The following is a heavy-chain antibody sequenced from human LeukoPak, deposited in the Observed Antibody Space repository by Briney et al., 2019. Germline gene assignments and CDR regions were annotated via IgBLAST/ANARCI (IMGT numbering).Heavy chain of an antibody. CDR1: GGSFSGYC. J-gene: IGHJ6*03. Sequence: SETLSLTCAVYGGSFSGYCWSWIRQPPGKGLEWIGEINHSGSTNYNPSLKSRVTISVDTSKNQFSLKLSSVTAADTAVYYCARNLRYCSSTSCSWGLYYYYYMDVWGKGTTVTVSS. D-gene: IGHD2-2*01. V-gene: IGHV4-34*01. CDR3: ARNLRYCSSTSCSWGLYYYYYMDV. CDR2: INHSGST.